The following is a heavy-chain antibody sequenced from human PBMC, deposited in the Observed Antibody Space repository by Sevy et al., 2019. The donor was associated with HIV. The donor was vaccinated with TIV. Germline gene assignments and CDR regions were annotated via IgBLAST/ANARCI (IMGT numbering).Heavy chain of an antibody. J-gene: IGHJ6*02. CDR1: GVSISTYY. CDR2: IYTSGST. V-gene: IGHV4-4*07. Sequence: SETLSLTCTVSGVSISTYYWSWIRQPAGKGLVWIGRIYTSGSTNYNPSLKSRVTMSVDTSKNQFSLKLSSVTAADTAVYYCARGDFWSGYYYYAMDVWGQGTMVTVSS. CDR3: ARGDFWSGYYYYAMDV. D-gene: IGHD3-3*01.